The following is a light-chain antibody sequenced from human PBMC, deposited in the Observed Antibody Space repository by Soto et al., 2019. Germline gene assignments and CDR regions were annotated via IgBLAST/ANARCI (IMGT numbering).Light chain of an antibody. CDR1: SSDVGSYNL. J-gene: IGLJ1*01. V-gene: IGLV2-23*02. CDR2: EVS. Sequence: QSALTQPASVSGSPGQSITISCTGTSSDVGSYNLVSWYQQHPGKAPKLMIYEVSKRPSGVSNRSSGSKSGNTASLTISGLQAEDEADYYCCSYAGSRRVFGTGTKLTVL. CDR3: CSYAGSRRV.